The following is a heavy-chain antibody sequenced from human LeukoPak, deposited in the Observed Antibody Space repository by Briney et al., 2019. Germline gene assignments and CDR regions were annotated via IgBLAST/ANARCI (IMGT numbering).Heavy chain of an antibody. Sequence: PGGSLRLSCAASGFTFSSYSMNWVRQAPGKGLEWVSSISSSSSYIYYADSVKGRFTISRDNAKNSLYLQMNSLRVEDTAVYYCARARPTVTHGDYWGQGTLVTVSS. CDR3: ARARPTVTHGDY. CDR1: GFTFSSYS. CDR2: ISSSSSYI. J-gene: IGHJ4*02. V-gene: IGHV3-21*01. D-gene: IGHD2-21*02.